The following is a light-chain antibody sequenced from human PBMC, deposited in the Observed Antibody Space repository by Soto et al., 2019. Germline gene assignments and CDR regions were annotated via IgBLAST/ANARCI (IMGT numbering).Light chain of an antibody. CDR1: QNIRTN. J-gene: IGKJ5*01. V-gene: IGKV3-11*01. CDR3: LERSYWPRTT. Sequence: IVMTQSPATLSLSTGERATFSCRASQNIRTNLAWYQQKPGQAPTLLVYDASNRATGIPARFSGSGSGTDFTLTISSLEPEDFAVYYCLERSYWPRTTFGQGTRLEIK. CDR2: DAS.